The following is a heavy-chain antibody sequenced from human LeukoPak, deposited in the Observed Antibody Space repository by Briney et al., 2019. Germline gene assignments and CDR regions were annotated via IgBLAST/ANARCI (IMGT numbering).Heavy chain of an antibody. J-gene: IGHJ3*02. CDR3: AKAYGDYGGSSAFDI. CDR1: GFTFSSYG. CDR2: ISYDGSNK. D-gene: IGHD4-17*01. Sequence: GGSLRLSCAASGFTFSSYGMHWVRQAPGKGLEWVAVISYDGSNKYYADSVKGRFTISRDNSKNTLYLQMNSLRAEDTAVYYCAKAYGDYGGSSAFDIWGQGTMVTVSS. V-gene: IGHV3-30*18.